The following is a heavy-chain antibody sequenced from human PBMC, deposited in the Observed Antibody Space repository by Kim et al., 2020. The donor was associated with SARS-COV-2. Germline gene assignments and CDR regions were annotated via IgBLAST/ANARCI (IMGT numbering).Heavy chain of an antibody. V-gene: IGHV3-66*01. CDR1: GFTVSSNY. J-gene: IGHJ6*02. CDR2: IYSGGST. Sequence: GGSLRLSCAASGFTVSSNYMSWVRQAPGKGLEWVSVIYSGGSTYYADSVKGRFTISRDNSKNTLYLQMNSLRAEDTAVYYCAANREYYYYGMDVWGQGTTVTVSS. CDR3: AANREYYYYGMDV.